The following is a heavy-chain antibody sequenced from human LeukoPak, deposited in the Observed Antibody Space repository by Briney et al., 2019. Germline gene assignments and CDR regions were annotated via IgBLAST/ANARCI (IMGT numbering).Heavy chain of an antibody. J-gene: IGHJ4*02. CDR1: GFTFSSYG. Sequence: QPGRSLRLSCAASGFTFSSYGMDWVRQAPGKGLEWVAVIWYDGSNKYYSDSVKGRFTISRDNSKNTVYLQMDSLRVEDTAIYYCYATEAYWGQGTLVTVSS. V-gene: IGHV3-33*01. CDR3: YATEAY. CDR2: IWYDGSNK.